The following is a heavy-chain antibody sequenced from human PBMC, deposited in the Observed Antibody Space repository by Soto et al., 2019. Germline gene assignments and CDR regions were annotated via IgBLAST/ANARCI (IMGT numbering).Heavy chain of an antibody. J-gene: IGHJ6*02. CDR2: ISHGGNT. Sequence: QVQLQESGPGLVKPSGTLSLTCAVSGDSISSRNWWSWVRQPPEKGLEWIGQISHGGNTNYNPSLQSRVTISVDKSKNQFSLKLSSVTAADTAVYYCARAGRGYCSGFSCDSGLYGMDVWGQGTTVTVSS. D-gene: IGHD2-15*01. CDR1: GDSISSRNW. CDR3: ARAGRGYCSGFSCDSGLYGMDV. V-gene: IGHV4-4*02.